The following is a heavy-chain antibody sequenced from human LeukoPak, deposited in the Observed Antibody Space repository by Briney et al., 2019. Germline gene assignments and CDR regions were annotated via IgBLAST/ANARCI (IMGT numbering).Heavy chain of an antibody. CDR2: IYYSGST. V-gene: IGHV4-59*04. Sequence: PSETLSLTCTVSGGSINDFYWSWIRQPPGKGLEWIGYIYYSGSTYYNPSLKSRVTISVDTSKNQFSLKLSSVTAADTAVYYCARHGPDDILTGHSGAFDIWGQGTMVTVSS. D-gene: IGHD3-9*01. CDR3: ARHGPDDILTGHSGAFDI. J-gene: IGHJ3*02. CDR1: GGSINDFY.